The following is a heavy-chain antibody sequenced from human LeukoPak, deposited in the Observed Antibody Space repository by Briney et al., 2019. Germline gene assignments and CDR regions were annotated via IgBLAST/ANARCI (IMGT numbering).Heavy chain of an antibody. CDR3: ARAASGDAIDYYGSGRRYYSYYMDV. V-gene: IGHV4-4*07. J-gene: IGHJ6*03. CDR1: GGSIGGSISSFS. Sequence: SETLSLTCTVSGGSIGGSISSFSWSWIRQPAGKGLEWIGRIYTSGSTNYNPSLKSRITMSVDTSKNQFSLKPTSVTAADTAVYFCARAASGDAIDYYGSGRRYYSYYMDVWGKGTTVSISS. CDR2: IYTSGST. D-gene: IGHD3-10*01.